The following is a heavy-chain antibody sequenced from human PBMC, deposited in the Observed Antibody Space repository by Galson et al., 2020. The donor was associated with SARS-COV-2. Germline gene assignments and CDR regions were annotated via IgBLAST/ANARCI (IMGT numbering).Heavy chain of an antibody. D-gene: IGHD2-8*01. Sequence: ASVKVSCKASGYSFSNYPMIWVRQAPGQRLESMGWINTGNANTKYSPKFQDRLTITSDTSANRAYMELRSLTSEDTAVYYCARDKCSNGVCDGGFDFWGQGTLVTVSS. J-gene: IGHJ4*02. CDR2: INTGNANT. CDR1: GYSFSNYP. V-gene: IGHV1-3*04. CDR3: ARDKCSNGVCDGGFDF.